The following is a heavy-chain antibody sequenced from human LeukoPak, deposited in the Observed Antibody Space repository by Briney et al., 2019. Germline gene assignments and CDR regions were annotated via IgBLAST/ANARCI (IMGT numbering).Heavy chain of an antibody. D-gene: IGHD3-22*01. J-gene: IGHJ5*02. CDR3: AKAVFSYDSSAFFFNP. CDR1: GGSISNYF. CDR2: IYYSGST. Sequence: SETPPLTCTVSGGSISNYFWSWIRQPPGKGLEWIGYIYYSGSTNYNPSVKSRITMSVDISKNHFSLELSSVTAADTAVYYCAKAVFSYDSSAFFFNPWGQGTLVTVSS. V-gene: IGHV4-59*01.